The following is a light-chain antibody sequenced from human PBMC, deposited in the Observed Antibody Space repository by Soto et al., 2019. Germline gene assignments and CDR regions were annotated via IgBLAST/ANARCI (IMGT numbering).Light chain of an antibody. CDR3: QQYVTSPWA. CDR2: GAS. V-gene: IGKV3-20*01. CDR1: QSVSNSF. J-gene: IGKJ1*01. Sequence: EIVLTQSPGTLSLSPGERATLSCRASQSVSNSFLAWYQQKPGQAPRLLIYGASNRATGIPDRFSGSGSGTDFTLTISRLEPEDFEVYYCQQYVTSPWAFGQGTKVEIE.